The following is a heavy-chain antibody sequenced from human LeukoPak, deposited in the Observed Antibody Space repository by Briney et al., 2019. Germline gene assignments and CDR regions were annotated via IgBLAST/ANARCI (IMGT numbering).Heavy chain of an antibody. CDR1: GFDLKTDE. CDR3: ARGDPHADL. Sequence: GGSLRLSCAASGFDLKTDEMNWVRQAPGKGLEWIADITISGHTKNYADSVKGRFTISRDNAGTSLYLQMNSLRVEDTGVYYCARGDPHADLWGQGTLVTVSS. V-gene: IGHV3-48*03. CDR2: ITISGHTK. J-gene: IGHJ5*02.